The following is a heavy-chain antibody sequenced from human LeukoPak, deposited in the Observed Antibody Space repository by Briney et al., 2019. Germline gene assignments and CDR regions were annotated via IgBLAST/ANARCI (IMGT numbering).Heavy chain of an antibody. CDR2: IYTSGST. CDR1: GGSFSGYY. V-gene: IGHV4-4*07. Sequence: SETLSLTCAVYGGSFSGYYWSWIRQPAGKGLEWIGRIYTSGSTNYNPSLKSRVTMSVDTSKNQFSLKLSSVTAADTAVCYCARETANGYDAFDIRGQGTMVTVSS. D-gene: IGHD6-25*01. CDR3: ARETANGYDAFDI. J-gene: IGHJ3*02.